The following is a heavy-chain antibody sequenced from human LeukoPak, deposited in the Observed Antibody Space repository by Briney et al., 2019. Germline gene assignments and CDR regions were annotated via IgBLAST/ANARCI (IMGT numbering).Heavy chain of an antibody. Sequence: PGGSLRLSCAASGFTFSSYWMHWVRQAPGKGLEWVSGISGDGASTHYAESLKGQFTISRDDSQNTLFLQMNSLRVEDTAIYYCAKDSYASGRPLHTFDVWGQGTMVTVSS. D-gene: IGHD3-10*01. CDR1: GFTFSSYW. V-gene: IGHV3-23*01. CDR3: AKDSYASGRPLHTFDV. J-gene: IGHJ3*01. CDR2: ISGDGAST.